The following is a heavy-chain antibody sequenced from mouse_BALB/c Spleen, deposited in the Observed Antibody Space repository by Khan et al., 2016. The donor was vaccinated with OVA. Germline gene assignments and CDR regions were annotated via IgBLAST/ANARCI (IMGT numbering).Heavy chain of an antibody. V-gene: IGHV2-6-1*01. CDR2: IWSDGST. J-gene: IGHJ4*01. CDR3: ARQPYYHYNIMDY. D-gene: IGHD2-10*01. Sequence: QMQLEESGPGLAAPSQSLSITCTISGFSLTNYGVHWVRQPPGKGLEWLVVIWSDGSTTYNSAFKSRLTIIKDNSQSQVFLKMHRLQPDDTAIYFCARQPYYHYNIMDYWGQGTLVTVSS. CDR1: GFSLTNYG.